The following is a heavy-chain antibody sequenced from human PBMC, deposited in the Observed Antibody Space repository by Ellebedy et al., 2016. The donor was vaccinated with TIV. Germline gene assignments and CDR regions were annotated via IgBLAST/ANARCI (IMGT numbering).Heavy chain of an antibody. V-gene: IGHV4-59*01. D-gene: IGHD3-10*01. CDR1: GGSISSYY. CDR2: IYYSGST. CDR3: ARGLPRLDGSGTPYWYFDL. J-gene: IGHJ2*01. Sequence: MPSETLSLTCTVSGGSISSYYWSWIRQPPGKGLECIGYIYYSGSTNYNPSLKSRVTISVDTSKYQLSLKLNSVTAADTAVYYCARGLPRLDGSGTPYWYFDLWGRGTLVIVSS.